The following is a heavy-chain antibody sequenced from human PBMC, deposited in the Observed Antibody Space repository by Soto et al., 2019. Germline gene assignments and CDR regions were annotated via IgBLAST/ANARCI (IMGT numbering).Heavy chain of an antibody. D-gene: IGHD7-27*01. CDR3: ARPGRDWGSLDY. Sequence: QVQLQESGPGLVKPSETLSLTCTVSGDSISTYYWTWIPQSPGKGLEWIAFIYYGGSTHYNPSLKSRVTISVDTSKNQFSLKLNSVTAADTAVYYCARPGRDWGSLDYWGQGTLVTVSS. V-gene: IGHV4-59*08. CDR1: GDSISTYY. CDR2: IYYGGST. J-gene: IGHJ4*02.